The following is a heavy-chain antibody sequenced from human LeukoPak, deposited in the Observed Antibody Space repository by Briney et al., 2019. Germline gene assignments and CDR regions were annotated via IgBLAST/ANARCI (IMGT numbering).Heavy chain of an antibody. CDR3: ARYSSSSGGAAYYLDY. CDR1: GFTLRNYW. J-gene: IGHJ4*01. Sequence: GGSLRLSCTASGFTLRNYWMHWVRQVPGKRLVWVSRMSGDGSVTNYADSVQGRFTISRDNAKNILYLQINSLRSEDTAVYYCARYSSSSGGAAYYLDYWGHGTLVTVSS. V-gene: IGHV3-74*01. D-gene: IGHD6-6*01. CDR2: MSGDGSVT.